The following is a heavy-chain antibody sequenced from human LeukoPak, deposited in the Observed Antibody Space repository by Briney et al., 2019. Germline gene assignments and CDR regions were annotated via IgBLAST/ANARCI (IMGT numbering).Heavy chain of an antibody. D-gene: IGHD2-21*02. CDR2: ISYDGSNK. CDR3: ARDRAYCGGDCYRGFDY. Sequence: GGSLRLSCAASGFTLSSYAMHWVRQAPGKGLEWVAVISYDGSNKYYADSVKGRFTISRDNSKNTLYLQMNSLRAEDTAVYYCARDRAYCGGDCYRGFDYWGQGTLVTVSS. CDR1: GFTLSSYA. J-gene: IGHJ4*02. V-gene: IGHV3-30*04.